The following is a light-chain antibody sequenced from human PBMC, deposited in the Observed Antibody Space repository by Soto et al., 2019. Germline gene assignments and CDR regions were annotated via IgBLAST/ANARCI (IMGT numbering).Light chain of an antibody. CDR2: RNN. CDR1: SSNIGSNF. V-gene: IGLV1-47*01. CDR3: AAWDDTLSGPV. Sequence: QSVLTQPPSASGTPGHRVSISCSGSSSNIGSNFVYWYQQFPGTAPKLLIYRNNQRPSGVPDRFSGSNSGTSASLAISGLRSEDAADYYCAAWDDTLSGPVFGGGTKLTVL. J-gene: IGLJ3*02.